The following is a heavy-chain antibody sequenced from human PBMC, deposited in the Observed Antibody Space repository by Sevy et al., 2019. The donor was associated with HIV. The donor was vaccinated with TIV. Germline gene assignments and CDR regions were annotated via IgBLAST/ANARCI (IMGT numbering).Heavy chain of an antibody. J-gene: IGHJ6*02. CDR1: GFAFSNAW. CDR3: TTDGSAAHSDGMDV. CDR2: IKSKTDGGTT. D-gene: IGHD2-2*01. Sequence: GGSLRLSCAASGFAFSNAWMNWVRQAPGKGLEWVGRIKSKTDGGTTDYAAPVKGRFTISRDDSKNTLYLQMNSLKTEDTAVYYCTTDGSAAHSDGMDVWGQGTTVTVSS. V-gene: IGHV3-15*07.